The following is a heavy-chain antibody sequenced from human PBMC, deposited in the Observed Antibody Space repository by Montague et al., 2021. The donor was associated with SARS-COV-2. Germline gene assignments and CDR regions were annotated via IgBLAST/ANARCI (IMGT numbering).Heavy chain of an antibody. CDR3: ARDHSS. Sequence: TLSLTCTVSGGSISSDDYYWSWIRQPPGKGLGWIGYIHYSGTTYYNPSLKSRVTISVDTSKNQFSLKLRSVTAADTAVFYCARDHSSWGQGTLVTVSS. V-gene: IGHV4-30-4*01. D-gene: IGHD2-21*01. CDR2: IHYSGTT. J-gene: IGHJ5*02. CDR1: GGSISSDDYY.